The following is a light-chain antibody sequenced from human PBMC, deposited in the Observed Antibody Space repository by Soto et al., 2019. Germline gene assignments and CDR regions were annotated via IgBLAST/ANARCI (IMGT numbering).Light chain of an antibody. CDR3: QQYGTSPFT. CDR1: QSVAYTY. Sequence: EIALTQSPATLSLSPGERATLSCRASQSVAYTYLAWFQQKPGQAPRLLIYGASNRATGIPDRFSGSGSGTDFTLTISRLEPEDFAVYYCQQYGTSPFTFGPGTKVDI. CDR2: GAS. J-gene: IGKJ3*01. V-gene: IGKV3-20*01.